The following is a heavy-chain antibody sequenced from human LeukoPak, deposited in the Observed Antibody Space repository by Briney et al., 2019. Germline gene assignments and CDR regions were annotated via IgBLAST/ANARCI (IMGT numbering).Heavy chain of an antibody. CDR3: ARREMATPLRFDP. Sequence: PSETLSLTCTVSGGSISSSSYYWGWIRQPPGKGLEWIGSIYYSGSTYYNPSLKSRVTISVDTSKNQFSLKLSSVTAADTAVYYCARREMATPLRFDPWGQGTLVTVSS. CDR2: IYYSGST. J-gene: IGHJ5*02. V-gene: IGHV4-39*01. CDR1: GGSISSSSYY. D-gene: IGHD5-24*01.